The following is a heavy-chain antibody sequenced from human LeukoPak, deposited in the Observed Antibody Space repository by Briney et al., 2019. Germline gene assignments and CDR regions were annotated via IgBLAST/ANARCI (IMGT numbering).Heavy chain of an antibody. D-gene: IGHD6-13*01. J-gene: IGHJ4*02. Sequence: PGRPLPLSCAASGFTFSSYGMLCLRHAPGKGLEFAANIDQGGSVRNYMDSLKGRCTISRDNAKKSLHLEINSLRADDTAVYYCARDPESSSFDLWGRGALVTVSS. CDR3: ARDPESSSFDL. CDR1: GFTFSSYG. V-gene: IGHV3-7*01. CDR2: IDQGGSVR.